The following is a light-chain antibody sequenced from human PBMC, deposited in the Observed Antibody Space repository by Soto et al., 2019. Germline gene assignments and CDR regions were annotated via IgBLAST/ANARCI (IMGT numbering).Light chain of an antibody. V-gene: IGLV2-14*01. CDR2: DVS. CDR3: SSDTSSYV. J-gene: IGLJ1*01. Sequence: QSALTQPASVSGSPGQSITISCTGTSSDVGGYNYVSWYQQHPGKAPKLMIYDVSNRPSGVSNRFSGSKSGNTASLTISGLQAEDEADDYCSSDTSSYVFGTGTKLTVL. CDR1: SSDVGGYNY.